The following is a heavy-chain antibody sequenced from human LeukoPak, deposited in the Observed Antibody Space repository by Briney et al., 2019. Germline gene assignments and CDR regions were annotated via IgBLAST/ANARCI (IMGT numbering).Heavy chain of an antibody. D-gene: IGHD2-21*01. CDR2: ISGSGGST. V-gene: IGHV3-23*01. Sequence: GSLRLSCAASGFTFSSYAMSWVRQAPGKGLEWVSAISGSGGSTYYADSVKGRFTISRDNSKNTLYLQMNSLRAEDTAVYYCAKTILMIANPHEYYFDYWGQGTLVTVSS. J-gene: IGHJ4*02. CDR3: AKTILMIANPHEYYFDY. CDR1: GFTFSSYA.